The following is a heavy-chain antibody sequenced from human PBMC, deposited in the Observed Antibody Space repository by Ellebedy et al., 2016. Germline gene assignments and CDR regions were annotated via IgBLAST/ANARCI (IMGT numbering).Heavy chain of an antibody. Sequence: GESLKISXAASGFNFSLYSISWVRQAPGKGLEWISSISGSADSTFYAASVKGRFTISRDNFKSTLFLQMNSLTVEDSAIYYCVSFQYWGQGTQVTVSS. CDR3: VSFQY. J-gene: IGHJ1*01. CDR1: GFNFSLYS. V-gene: IGHV3-23*01. CDR2: ISGSADST.